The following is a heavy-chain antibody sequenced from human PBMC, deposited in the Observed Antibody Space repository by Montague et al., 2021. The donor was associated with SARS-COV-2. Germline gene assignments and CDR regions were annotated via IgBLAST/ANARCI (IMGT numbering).Heavy chain of an antibody. J-gene: IGHJ6*02. D-gene: IGHD4-23*01. CDR1: GGSISSSSYY. Sequence: SETLSLTCTVSGGSISSSSYYCGLIRQPPGKGLEWIGSIYYRGSTYYNPFIKSRVTISVETSKNQSSLKLSSVTAADTAVYYWARLVETYYYYYGMDVWGQGTTVTVSS. V-gene: IGHV4-39*01. CDR3: ARLVETYYYYYGMDV. CDR2: IYYRGST.